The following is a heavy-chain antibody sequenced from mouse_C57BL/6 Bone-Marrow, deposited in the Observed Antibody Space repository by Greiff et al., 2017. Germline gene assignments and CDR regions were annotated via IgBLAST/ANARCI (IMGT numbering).Heavy chain of an antibody. CDR1: GFTFSSYA. V-gene: IGHV5-4*01. J-gene: IGHJ2*01. CDR3: ARAGDSSGSYYFDY. D-gene: IGHD3-2*02. Sequence: EVQVVESGGGLVKPGGSLKLSCAASGFTFSSYAMSWVRQTPEKRLEWVATISDGGSYTYYPDNVKGRFTISRDNAKNNLYLQRSHLKSEDTAMYYCARAGDSSGSYYFDYWGQGTTLTVSS. CDR2: ISDGGSYT.